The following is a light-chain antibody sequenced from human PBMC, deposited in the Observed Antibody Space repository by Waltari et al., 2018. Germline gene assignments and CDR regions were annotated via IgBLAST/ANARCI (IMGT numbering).Light chain of an antibody. CDR3: QKYGRLPAT. Sequence: EIVLTQSPGTLSLSPGQRATLFCRASQSVGRALAWSQPKPGQAPRLLIYDASTRATGIPDRVSATGSGTDFSLTISRLEPEDFAVYYCQKYGRLPATFGRGTTGEIK. J-gene: IGKJ1*01. V-gene: IGKV3-20*01. CDR2: DAS. CDR1: QSVGRA.